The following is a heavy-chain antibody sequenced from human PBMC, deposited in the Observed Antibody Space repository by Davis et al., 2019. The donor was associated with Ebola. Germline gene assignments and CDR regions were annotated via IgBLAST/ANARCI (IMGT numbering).Heavy chain of an antibody. J-gene: IGHJ6*02. CDR2: IYYSGST. V-gene: IGHV4-39*01. CDR3: ARGPPRRLVCSSTSCSYRGYYYGMDV. CDR1: GGSISSSSYY. Sequence: GSLRLSCTVSGGSISSSSYYWGWIRQPPGKGLEWIGSIYYSGSTYYNPSLKSRVTISVDTSKNQFSLKLSSVTAADTAVYYCARGPPRRLVCSSTSCSYRGYYYGMDVWGQGTTVTVSS. D-gene: IGHD2-2*01.